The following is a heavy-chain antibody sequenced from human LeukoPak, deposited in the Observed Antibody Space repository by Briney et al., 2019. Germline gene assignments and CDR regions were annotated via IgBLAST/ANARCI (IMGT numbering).Heavy chain of an antibody. D-gene: IGHD6-6*01. Sequence: GGSLRLSCAASGFTVSSNYMSWVRQAPGKGLEWVSVICSGGSTYYADSVKGRFTISRDNSKNTLYLQMNSLRAEDTAVYYCASAIAARETDAFDIWGQGTMVTVSS. J-gene: IGHJ3*02. V-gene: IGHV3-53*01. CDR2: ICSGGST. CDR1: GFTVSSNY. CDR3: ASAIAARETDAFDI.